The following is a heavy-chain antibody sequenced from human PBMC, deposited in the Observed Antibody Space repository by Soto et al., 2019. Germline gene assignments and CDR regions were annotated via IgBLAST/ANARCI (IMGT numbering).Heavy chain of an antibody. CDR1: GFTFSSYW. V-gene: IGHV3-74*01. CDR2: INSDGSST. Sequence: GGSLRLSCAASGFTFSSYWMHWVRQAPGKGLVWVSRINSDGSSTSYADSVKGRFTISRDNAKNTLYLQMNSLRAEDTAVYYCARGRYCSGGSCNLDYWGQGTLVTVSS. CDR3: ARGRYCSGGSCNLDY. D-gene: IGHD2-15*01. J-gene: IGHJ4*02.